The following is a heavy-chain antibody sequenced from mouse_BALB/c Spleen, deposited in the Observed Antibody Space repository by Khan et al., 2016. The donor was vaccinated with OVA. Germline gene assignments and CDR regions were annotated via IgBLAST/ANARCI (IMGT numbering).Heavy chain of an antibody. CDR3: ARDRYDGYYAMDY. CDR2: IHYSGST. J-gene: IGHJ4*01. V-gene: IGHV3-1*02. Sequence: EVKLLESGPDLVKPSQSLSLTCTVTGYSITSGYSWHWIRQFPGNQLEWMGYIHYSGSTNYNPSLKSRIPITRDTSKNPFFLQLNSVTTEATATYYCARDRYDGYYAMDYWGQGTSVTVSS. D-gene: IGHD2-14*01. CDR1: GYSITSGYS.